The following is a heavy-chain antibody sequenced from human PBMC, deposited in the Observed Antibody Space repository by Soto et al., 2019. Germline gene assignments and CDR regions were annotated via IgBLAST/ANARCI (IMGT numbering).Heavy chain of an antibody. CDR1: GFTFSSYA. CDR3: ARVGRITIFGVVPTPVGLDV. Sequence: PWWSLRLSCAASGFTFSSYAMHWGRQAPGKGLEWVAVISYDGSNKYYADSVKGRFTISRDNSKNTLYLQMNSLRAEDTAVYYCARVGRITIFGVVPTPVGLDVWGQGTTVTVSS. V-gene: IGHV3-30-3*01. D-gene: IGHD3-3*01. CDR2: ISYDGSNK. J-gene: IGHJ6*02.